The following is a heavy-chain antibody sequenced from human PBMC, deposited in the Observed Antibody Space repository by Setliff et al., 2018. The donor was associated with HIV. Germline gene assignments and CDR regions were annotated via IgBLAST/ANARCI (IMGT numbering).Heavy chain of an antibody. J-gene: IGHJ6*03. D-gene: IGHD3-10*01. CDR1: GGTFSSYA. V-gene: IGHV1-69*05. CDR3: ARGGYYYGSAVYYMDV. Sequence: GASVKVSCKASGGTFSSYAISWVRQAPGQGLEWMGGIIPIFGTANCAQKFQGRVTITTDESTGTAYMELSSLRSEDTAVYYCARGGYYYGSAVYYMDVWGKGTTVTVS. CDR2: IIPIFGTA.